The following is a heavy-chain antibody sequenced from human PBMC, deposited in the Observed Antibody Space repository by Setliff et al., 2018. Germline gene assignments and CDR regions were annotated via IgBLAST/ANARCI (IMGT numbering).Heavy chain of an antibody. CDR2: ISPYSGKT. J-gene: IGHJ4*02. CDR1: GYNFITLG. V-gene: IGHV1-18*01. D-gene: IGHD1-26*01. Sequence: ASVKVSCKTSGYNFITLGINWVRQAPGQGLEWVGWISPYSGKTDYAQKFQGRVIMTIDSSTTTAYMELKTLRSDDTAVYYCARGRGPDIVMTIPGDYWGQGTQVTVS. CDR3: ARGRGPDIVMTIPGDY.